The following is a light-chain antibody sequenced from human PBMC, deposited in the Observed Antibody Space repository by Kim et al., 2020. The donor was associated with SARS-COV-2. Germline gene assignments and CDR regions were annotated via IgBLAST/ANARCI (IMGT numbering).Light chain of an antibody. CDR3: CSYTTSSSPL. J-gene: IGLJ2*01. CDR1: SSDVGAYSF. CDR2: GVD. V-gene: IGLV2-14*03. Sequence: QSALTQPASVSGSPGQSVTISCTGTSSDVGAYSFVSWYQHHPGKAPKLVIYGVDKRPSGVSNRFSGSKSGNTASLTISGLQAEDEADYHCCSYTTSSSPLFGGGTQLTVL.